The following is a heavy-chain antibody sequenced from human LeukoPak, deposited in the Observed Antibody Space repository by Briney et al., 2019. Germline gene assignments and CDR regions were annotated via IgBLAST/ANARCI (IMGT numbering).Heavy chain of an antibody. V-gene: IGHV3-48*03. Sequence: GGSLRLSCAASGFTFSSYEMNWVRQAPGEGLEWVSYISSSGSTIYYADSVKGRFTISRDNAKNSLYLQMDSLRAEDTAVYYCARVKGSGWYAVDYWGQGILVTV. CDR2: ISSSGSTI. CDR3: ARVKGSGWYAVDY. CDR1: GFTFSSYE. J-gene: IGHJ4*02. D-gene: IGHD6-19*01.